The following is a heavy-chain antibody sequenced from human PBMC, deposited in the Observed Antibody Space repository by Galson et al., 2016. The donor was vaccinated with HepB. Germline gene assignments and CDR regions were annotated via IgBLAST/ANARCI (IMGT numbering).Heavy chain of an antibody. CDR1: GGPNTNDW. J-gene: IGHJ5*02. CDR2: NHYSDSP. D-gene: IGHD2/OR15-2a*01. V-gene: IGHV4-4*02. Sequence: ETLSLTRAVPGGPNTNDWLSLVRQPPGKGLEWIGENHYSDSPNHKPSPQSRGIISVEQPRNQLSLKLSPVTAADTAVYYCVCDSAAVDDKNYLDPWGQGTLVTVSS. CDR3: VCDSAAVDDKNYLDP.